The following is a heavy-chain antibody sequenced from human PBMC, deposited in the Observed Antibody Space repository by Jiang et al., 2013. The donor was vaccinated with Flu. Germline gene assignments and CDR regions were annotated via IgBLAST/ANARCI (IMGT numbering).Heavy chain of an antibody. CDR1: GGSISSSSYY. CDR3: ARWPRDGYCSGGSCYRGPFDY. J-gene: IGHJ4*02. CDR2: IYYSGST. V-gene: IGHV4-39*01. D-gene: IGHD2-15*01. Sequence: SLTCTVSGGSISSSSYYWGWIRQPPGKGLEWIGSIYYSGSTYYNPSLKSRVTISVDTSKNQFSLKLSSVTAADTAVYYCARWPRDGYCSGGSCYRGPFDYWGQGTLVTVSS.